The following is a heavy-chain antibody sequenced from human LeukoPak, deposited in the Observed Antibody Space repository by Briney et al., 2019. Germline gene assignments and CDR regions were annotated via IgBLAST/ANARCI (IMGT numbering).Heavy chain of an antibody. Sequence: SETLSLTCAVYGGSFSNYWSWIRQPPGKGLEWIGEINQRGSTRYNPSLKSRVTISDDTSKKQFSLKLSFVTAADTAVYYCARDRVTTGGFDPWGQGTLVTVSS. CDR3: ARDRVTTGGFDP. CDR1: GGSFSNY. J-gene: IGHJ5*02. CDR2: INQRGST. D-gene: IGHD4-11*01. V-gene: IGHV4-34*01.